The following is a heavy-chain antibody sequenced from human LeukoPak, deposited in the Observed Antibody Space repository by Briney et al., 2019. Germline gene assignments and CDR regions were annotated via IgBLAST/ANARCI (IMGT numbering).Heavy chain of an antibody. CDR1: GYTFTSYY. V-gene: IGHV1-69*13. J-gene: IGHJ4*02. Sequence: GASVKVSCKASGYTFTSYYMHWVRQAPGQGLEWMGGIIPIFGTANYAQKFQGRVTITADESTSTAYMELNSLRSEDTAVYYCARDQEVGATNKYWGQGTLVTVSS. CDR3: ARDQEVGATNKY. CDR2: IIPIFGTA. D-gene: IGHD1-26*01.